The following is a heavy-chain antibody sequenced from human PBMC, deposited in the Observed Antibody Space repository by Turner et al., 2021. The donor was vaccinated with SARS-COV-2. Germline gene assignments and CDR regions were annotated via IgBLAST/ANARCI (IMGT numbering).Heavy chain of an antibody. Sequence: QVQLVQSGAEVKKPGASVKVSCKASGYTVASYGISWVRQAPGQGLEWMGWINAYNGNTNYAQKLQGRGTMSTDTSTSTAYMELRSLRSDDTAVYYCAREPFTHYYDSSGNWFDPWGQGTLVTVSS. D-gene: IGHD3-22*01. V-gene: IGHV1-18*01. CDR3: AREPFTHYYDSSGNWFDP. CDR1: GYTVASYG. J-gene: IGHJ5*02. CDR2: INAYNGNT.